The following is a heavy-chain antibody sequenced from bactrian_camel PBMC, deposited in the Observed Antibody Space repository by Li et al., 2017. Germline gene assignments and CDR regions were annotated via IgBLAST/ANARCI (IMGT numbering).Heavy chain of an antibody. CDR1: GYTGNMNC. CDR2: IYPAGRRT. V-gene: IGHV3S54*01. J-gene: IGHJ4*01. D-gene: IGHD7*01. Sequence: HVQLVESGGGSVQAGGSQRLSCTASGYTGNMNCMGWFRQTPGKDREGVAGIYPAGRRTSYADLVKGRFTISRDKSKTTLYLQMDNLIPEDTAKYYCAAGYVFRVATDDLLASHRYRDWGQGTQVTVS. CDR3: AAGYVFRVATDDLLASHRYRD.